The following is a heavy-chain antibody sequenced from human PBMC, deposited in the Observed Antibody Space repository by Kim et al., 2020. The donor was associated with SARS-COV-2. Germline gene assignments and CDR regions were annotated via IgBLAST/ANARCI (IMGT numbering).Heavy chain of an antibody. Sequence: SETLSLTCTVSGGSISSGGYYWSWIRQHPGKGLEWIGYFYHGGSTYYNPSLKTRVFISADTSKNQFSLELSSVTAADTAVYYCARDRGYSYGLYYFDYWGQGTLVTVSS. J-gene: IGHJ4*02. D-gene: IGHD5-18*01. CDR3: ARDRGYSYGLYYFDY. V-gene: IGHV4-31*03. CDR1: GGSISSGGYY. CDR2: FYHGGST.